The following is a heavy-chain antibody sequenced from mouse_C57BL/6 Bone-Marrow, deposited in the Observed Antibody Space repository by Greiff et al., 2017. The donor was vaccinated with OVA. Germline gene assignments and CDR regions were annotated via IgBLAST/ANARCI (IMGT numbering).Heavy chain of an antibody. CDR1: GFTFSNYG. Sequence: EVKLVESGGDLVKPGGSLKLSCAASGFTFSNYGMSWVRQTPDKRLEWVATISSGGSYTYYPDSVKGRFTISRDNAKNTLYLQMSSLKSEDTAMYYCARHPNYFDYWGQGTTLTVSS. CDR2: ISSGGSYT. J-gene: IGHJ2*01. V-gene: IGHV5-6*01. CDR3: ARHPNYFDY.